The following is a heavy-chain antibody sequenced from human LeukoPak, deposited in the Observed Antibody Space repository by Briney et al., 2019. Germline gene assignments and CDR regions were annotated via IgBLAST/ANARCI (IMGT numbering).Heavy chain of an antibody. CDR1: GGTCCSYG. Sequence: SVTLSRTCSGGTCCSYGIRWVRQPPAPGRSWRCGAIPIFGTANNAQKFQGRVTITADESTGTAYMELSSLRSEDTAVYYCTRSGSSSWYWKFDYWGQGTLVTVSS. D-gene: IGHD6-13*01. CDR3: TRSGSSSWYWKFDY. J-gene: IGHJ4*02. CDR2: AIPIFGTA. V-gene: IGHV1-69*13.